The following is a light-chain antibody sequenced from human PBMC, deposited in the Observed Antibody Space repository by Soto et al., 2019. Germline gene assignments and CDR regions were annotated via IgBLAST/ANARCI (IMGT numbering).Light chain of an antibody. CDR3: QTWGTGIQV. Sequence: HPVLTQSPSASASLGASVKLTCTLSSGHSSYAIAWHQQQPEKGPRYLMKLNSDGSHTKGDGIPDRFSGSSSGAERYLTISSLQSEDEADYYCQTWGTGIQVFGGGTTLTVL. CDR1: SGHSSYA. J-gene: IGLJ2*01. V-gene: IGLV4-69*01. CDR2: LNSDGSH.